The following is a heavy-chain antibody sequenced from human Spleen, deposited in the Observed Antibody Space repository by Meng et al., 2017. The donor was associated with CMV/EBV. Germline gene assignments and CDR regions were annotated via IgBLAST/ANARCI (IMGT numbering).Heavy chain of an antibody. CDR1: GGSISSGGYY. D-gene: IGHD6-19*01. CDR2: IYYSGST. J-gene: IGHJ4*02. CDR3: ARRSRYYSGSYIDY. Sequence: SGGSISSGGYYWSWIRQHPGKGLEWIGYIYYSGSTYYNPSLKSRVTISVDTSKNQFSLKVSSVTAADTAVYYCARRSRYYSGSYIDYWGQGALVTVSS. V-gene: IGHV4-31*02.